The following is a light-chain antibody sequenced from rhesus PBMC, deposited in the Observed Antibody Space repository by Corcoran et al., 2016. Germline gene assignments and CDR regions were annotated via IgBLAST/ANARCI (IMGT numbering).Light chain of an antibody. J-gene: IGKJ1*01. CDR3: QQHDSTPRT. CDR2: KVS. V-gene: IGKV1-21*01. Sequence: DIQMTQSPSSLSASVGDRVTITCRASQGISIWLAWYQQKPGNAPKLLIYKVSTWQSGVPLRFTGSGSWTEITLTTSSLQPEDFATYYCQQHDSTPRTFGQGTKVEIK. CDR1: QGISIW.